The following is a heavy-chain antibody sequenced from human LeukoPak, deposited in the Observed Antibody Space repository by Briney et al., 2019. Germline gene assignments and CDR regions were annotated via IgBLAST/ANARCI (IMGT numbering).Heavy chain of an antibody. D-gene: IGHD3-22*01. CDR3: AKDRAWLQNYFDY. CDR1: GFTFSNYM. Sequence: GGSLRLSCTASGFTFSNYMMHWVRQAPGKGLVWVSRIKSDGITITYADSVKGRFTISRDNAKNTLYLQMNSLRAEDTAVYYCAKDRAWLQNYFDYWGQGTLVTVSS. V-gene: IGHV3-74*01. J-gene: IGHJ4*02. CDR2: IKSDGITI.